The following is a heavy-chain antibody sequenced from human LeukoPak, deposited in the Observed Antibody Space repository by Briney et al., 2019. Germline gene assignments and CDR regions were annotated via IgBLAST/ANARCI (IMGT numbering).Heavy chain of an antibody. V-gene: IGHV7-4-1*02. CDR3: AREPNYDILNAYQP. CDR1: GYTFTSYA. J-gene: IGHJ5*02. CDR2: INTNTGNP. D-gene: IGHD3-9*01. Sequence: ASVKVSCKASGYTFTSYAMNWVRQAPGQGLEWMGWINTNTGNPTYAQGFTGRFVFSLDTSVSTAYLQISSLKAEDTAVYYYAREPNYDILNAYQPWGQGTLVTVSS.